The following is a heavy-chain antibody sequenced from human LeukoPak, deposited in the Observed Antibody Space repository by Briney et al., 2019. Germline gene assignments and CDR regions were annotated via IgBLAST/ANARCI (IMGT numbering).Heavy chain of an antibody. V-gene: IGHV4-4*07. CDR2: IYTSGST. D-gene: IGHD3-10*01. CDR3: ARDGGVRGVNWFDP. CDR1: GGSISSYY. Sequence: SETLSLTCTVSGGSISSYYWSWIRQPAGKGLEWIGRIYTSGSTNYNPSLKSRVTMSVGTSKNQFSPKLSSVTAADTAVYYCARDGGVRGVNWFDPWGQGTLVTVSS. J-gene: IGHJ5*02.